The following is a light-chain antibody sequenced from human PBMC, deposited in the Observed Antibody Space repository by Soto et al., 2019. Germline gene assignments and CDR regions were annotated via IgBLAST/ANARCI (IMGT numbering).Light chain of an antibody. CDR2: AAS. V-gene: IGKV1-8*01. CDR1: QGISSY. CDR3: QQYGSPST. J-gene: IGKJ5*01. Sequence: AIRMTQSPSSLSASTGDRVTITCRASQGISSYLAWYQQKPGKAPKLLIYAASTLQSGVPDRFSGSGSGTDFTLTISRLEPEDFAVYYCQQYGSPSTFGQGTRLEI.